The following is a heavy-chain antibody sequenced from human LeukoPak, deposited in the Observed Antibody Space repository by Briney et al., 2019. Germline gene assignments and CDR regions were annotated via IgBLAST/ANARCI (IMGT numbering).Heavy chain of an antibody. CDR3: ARDRAGSAWYTTFDY. D-gene: IGHD6-19*01. Sequence: ASVKVSCKASGYAFTSFGISWVRHAPGQRLDWMGWISTYNGNRKYAERLQGRVTMTTDTSTSRVYMDLRSLRSDDTAVYYCARDRAGSAWYTTFDYWGQGTLVTVSS. J-gene: IGHJ4*02. CDR2: ISTYNGNR. V-gene: IGHV1-18*01. CDR1: GYAFTSFG.